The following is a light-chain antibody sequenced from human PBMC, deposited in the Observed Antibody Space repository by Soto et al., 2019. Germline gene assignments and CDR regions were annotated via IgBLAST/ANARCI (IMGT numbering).Light chain of an antibody. Sequence: VLTQSPATLSLSPGERATLSCRASQTVSSFLAWYQQKPGQAPRLLIHDSSDRATGIPSRFSGSGSGTDFTLTISSLEPGDVAVYYCQQRSNWPLTFGGGTRVEI. V-gene: IGKV3-11*01. CDR2: DSS. CDR1: QTVSSF. CDR3: QQRSNWPLT. J-gene: IGKJ4*01.